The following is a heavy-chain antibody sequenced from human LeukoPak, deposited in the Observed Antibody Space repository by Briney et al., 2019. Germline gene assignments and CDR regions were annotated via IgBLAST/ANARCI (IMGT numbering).Heavy chain of an antibody. D-gene: IGHD2-15*01. CDR2: INAGNGNT. CDR3: ARGLALGVVVTAWNY. V-gene: IGHV1-3*01. J-gene: IGHJ4*02. Sequence: GASVKVSCKASGYTFTTYALHWVRQAPGQRLEWMGWINAGNGNTKYSQKFQGRVTITRDTSASTAYMELNSLRFEDTAVYYCARGLALGVVVTAWNYWGQGTLLTVSS. CDR1: GYTFTTYA.